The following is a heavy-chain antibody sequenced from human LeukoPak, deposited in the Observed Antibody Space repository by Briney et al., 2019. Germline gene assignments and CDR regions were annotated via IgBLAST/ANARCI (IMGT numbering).Heavy chain of an antibody. CDR1: GYTFINYG. Sequence: ASVKVSCKTSGYTFINYGLSWLRQAPGQGLEWMGWISADKGHTRSTEKFQDRITMTTDTSTSTVYMELRSLRSDDTAVYFCARDRQEIDSSGGDFDYWGQGTLVTVS. CDR2: ISADKGHT. CDR3: ARDRQEIDSSGGDFDY. V-gene: IGHV1-18*01. J-gene: IGHJ4*02. D-gene: IGHD3-22*01.